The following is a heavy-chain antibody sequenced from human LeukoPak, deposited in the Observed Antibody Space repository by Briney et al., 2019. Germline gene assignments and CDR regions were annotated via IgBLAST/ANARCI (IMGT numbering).Heavy chain of an antibody. CDR2: IYTSGST. D-gene: IGHD6-13*01. V-gene: IGHV4-61*02. CDR3: ARVAAAGMI. Sequence: SETLSLTCTVSGGSISSGSYYWSWIRQPAGKGLEWIGRIYTSGSTNYNPSLKSRVTISVDTSKNQFSLKVSSVTAADTAVYYCARVAAAGMIWGQGTLVTVSS. J-gene: IGHJ4*02. CDR1: GGSISSGSYY.